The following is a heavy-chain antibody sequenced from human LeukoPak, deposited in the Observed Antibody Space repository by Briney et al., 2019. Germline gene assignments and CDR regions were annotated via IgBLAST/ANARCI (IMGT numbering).Heavy chain of an antibody. D-gene: IGHD3-16*01. V-gene: IGHV4-59*01. Sequence: PSETLSLTCTVSGGSISSYYWSWIRQPPGKGLEWIGYIYYSGSTNYNPSPKSRVTISVDTSKNQFSLKLSSVTAADTAVYYCARGGARTTMLINYWGQGTLVTVSS. CDR3: ARGGARTTMLINY. CDR1: GGSISSYY. CDR2: IYYSGST. J-gene: IGHJ4*02.